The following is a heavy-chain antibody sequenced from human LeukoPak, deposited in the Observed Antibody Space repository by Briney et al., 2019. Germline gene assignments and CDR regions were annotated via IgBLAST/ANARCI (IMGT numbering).Heavy chain of an antibody. J-gene: IGHJ4*02. CDR3: ARSRELLDFDT. CDR1: GYTFSDYT. CDR2: INPSSNAA. V-gene: IGHV1-2*02. D-gene: IGHD3-10*01. Sequence: AASVKVSCMTSGYTFSDYTIHWVRQAPGQGLEWMGWINPSSNAANYAQRFEGRVSLTRDTSISTADMVLTSLTSDDTGVYYCARSRELLDFDTWGQGTLVSVSS.